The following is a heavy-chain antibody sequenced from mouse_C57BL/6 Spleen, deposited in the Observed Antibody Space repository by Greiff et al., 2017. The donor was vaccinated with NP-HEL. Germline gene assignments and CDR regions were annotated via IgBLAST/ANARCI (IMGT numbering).Heavy chain of an antibody. CDR3: ARRQIYFFYAMDY. Sequence: EVQLQQSGPELVKPGASVKISCKASGYTFTDYYMNWVKQSHGKSLEWIGDINPNNGGTSYNQKFKGKATLTVDKSSSTAYMELRSLTSEDSAVYYCARRQIYFFYAMDYWGQGTSVTVSS. V-gene: IGHV1-26*01. J-gene: IGHJ4*01. CDR1: GYTFTDYY. CDR2: INPNNGGT. D-gene: IGHD2-1*01.